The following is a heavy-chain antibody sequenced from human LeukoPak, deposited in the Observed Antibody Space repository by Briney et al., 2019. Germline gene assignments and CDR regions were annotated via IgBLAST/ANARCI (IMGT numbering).Heavy chain of an antibody. CDR3: AAELYGVYTDCCTFHL. V-gene: IGHV1-58*01. CDR2: IIVGSGAA. J-gene: IGHJ3*01. CDR1: GFTFSTSA. D-gene: IGHD4-17*01. Sequence: SVKVSCKTSGFTFSTSAVQWVRQARGQRLEWIGWIIVGSGAANYAQSLQGRYTITRDMSTNTAYMELSSLGSEDSAVYYCAAELYGVYTDCCTFHLWGQGTMVTVSS.